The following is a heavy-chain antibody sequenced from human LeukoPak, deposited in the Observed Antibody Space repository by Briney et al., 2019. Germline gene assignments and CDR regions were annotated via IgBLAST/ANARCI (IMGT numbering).Heavy chain of an antibody. Sequence: GGSLRLSCVASGFTVSTNYMSWVRQAPGKGLEWVSVIYSGVSTYYADSVRGRFTISRDNSKNTLYLQIYSLRREDTAVYYCARDPAADYYDSSSGFDYWGQGTLVTVSS. D-gene: IGHD3-22*01. J-gene: IGHJ4*02. CDR2: IYSGVST. V-gene: IGHV3-66*02. CDR1: GFTVSTNY. CDR3: ARDPAADYYDSSSGFDY.